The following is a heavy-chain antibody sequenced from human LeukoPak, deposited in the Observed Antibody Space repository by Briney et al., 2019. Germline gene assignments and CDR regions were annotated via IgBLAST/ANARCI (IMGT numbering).Heavy chain of an antibody. Sequence: GGSLRLSCAASGFTFSSYEMNWVRQAPGKGLEWVSYISSSGSTIYYADSVKGRFTISRDNAKNSLYLQMNSLRAEDTAFYYCTRGAGNYFFDFWGRGTLVTVSS. V-gene: IGHV3-48*03. CDR3: TRGAGNYFFDF. CDR1: GFTFSSYE. D-gene: IGHD3-10*01. CDR2: ISSSGSTI. J-gene: IGHJ2*01.